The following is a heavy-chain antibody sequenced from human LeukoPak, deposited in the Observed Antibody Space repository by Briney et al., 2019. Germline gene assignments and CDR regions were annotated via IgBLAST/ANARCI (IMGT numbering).Heavy chain of an antibody. D-gene: IGHD3-10*01. CDR1: GYSFTTYW. CDR2: IYPGDSDT. J-gene: IGHJ4*02. V-gene: IGHV5-51*01. Sequence: GESLKISCEASGYSFTTYWIGWVRQMPGKGLEWMGIIYPGDSDTRYSPSFQGQVTISADKSRSTAYLQWSSLKASDTAMYYCERQHGSGSYYSRVIDYWGQGTLVTVSS. CDR3: ERQHGSGSYYSRVIDY.